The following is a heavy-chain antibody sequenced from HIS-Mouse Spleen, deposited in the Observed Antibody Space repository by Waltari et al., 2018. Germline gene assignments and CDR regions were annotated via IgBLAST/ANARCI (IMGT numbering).Heavy chain of an antibody. CDR1: GGSISSYY. CDR3: ASQPREGIAAAQGWFDP. D-gene: IGHD6-13*01. V-gene: IGHV4-59*08. J-gene: IGHJ5*02. CDR2: SYYSGST. Sequence: QVQLQESGPGLVKPSETLSLTCTVSGGSISSYYWSWIRQPPGKGLEWIGYSYYSGSTNYNPSLKSRVTISVDTSKNQFSLKLSSVTAADTAVYYCASQPREGIAAAQGWFDPWGQGTLVTVSS.